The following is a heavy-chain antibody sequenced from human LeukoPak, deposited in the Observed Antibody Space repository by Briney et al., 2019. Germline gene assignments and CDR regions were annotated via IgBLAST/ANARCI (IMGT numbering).Heavy chain of an antibody. D-gene: IGHD1-26*01. CDR2: MNPSSANT. CDR3: ARGYRVVGATYFDY. Sequence: ASVKVSCKASGYTFTSYYMHWVRQATGQGLEWMGLMNPSSANTGYAQKFQGRVTITRNTSISTAYMELSSLRSEDTAVYYCARGYRVVGATYFDYWGQGTLVTVSS. J-gene: IGHJ4*02. V-gene: IGHV1-8*03. CDR1: GYTFTSYY.